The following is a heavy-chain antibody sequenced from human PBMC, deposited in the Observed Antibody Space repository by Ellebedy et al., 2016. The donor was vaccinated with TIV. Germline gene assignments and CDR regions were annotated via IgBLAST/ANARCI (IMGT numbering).Heavy chain of an antibody. V-gene: IGHV3-30-3*01. J-gene: IGHJ6*02. CDR2: ISYDGSNT. CDR1: GFTFSNHA. CDR3: ARSLPYYYYYGFDV. Sequence: SLKISXAASGFTFSNHAIHWVRQAPGEGLEWVAVISYDGSNTYYTDSVKGRFIISRDSSRNTLYLQMNSLRLEDTAVYYCARSLPYYYYYGFDVWGQGTTVTVSS.